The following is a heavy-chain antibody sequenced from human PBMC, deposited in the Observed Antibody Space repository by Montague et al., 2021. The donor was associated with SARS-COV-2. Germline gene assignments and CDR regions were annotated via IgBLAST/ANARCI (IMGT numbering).Heavy chain of an antibody. CDR3: ARGETGYRTSWPDY. CDR2: ISWNSDSI. Sequence: SLRLSCAASGFTFDDYAMHWVRQAPGKGLEWVSGISWNSDSIDYADSVKGRFTISRDNAKNSLYSQMNSLRAEDMAFYYCARGETGYRTSWPDYWGQGTLVTVSS. V-gene: IGHV3-9*03. J-gene: IGHJ4*02. D-gene: IGHD6-13*01. CDR1: GFTFDDYA.